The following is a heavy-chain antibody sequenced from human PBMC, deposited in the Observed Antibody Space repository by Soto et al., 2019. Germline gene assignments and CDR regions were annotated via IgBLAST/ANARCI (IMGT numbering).Heavy chain of an antibody. V-gene: IGHV3-23*01. CDR2: ISGSGGST. D-gene: IGHD6-19*01. J-gene: IGHJ4*02. Sequence: PGGSLRLSCAASGFTFSSYAMSWVRQAPGKGLEWVSAISGSGGSTYYADSVKGRFTISRDNSKNTLYLQMNSLRAEDTAVYYCAKDFGQWLVHGVDYWGQGTLVTVSS. CDR3: AKDFGQWLVHGVDY. CDR1: GFTFSSYA.